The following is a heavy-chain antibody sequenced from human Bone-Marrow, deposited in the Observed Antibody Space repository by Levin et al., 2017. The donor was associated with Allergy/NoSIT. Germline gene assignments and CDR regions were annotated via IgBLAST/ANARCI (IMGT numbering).Heavy chain of an antibody. CDR2: ISYDGSKK. CDR1: GFTFRSHD. J-gene: IGHJ4*02. Sequence: GGSLRLSCAASGFTFRSHDMHWVRQAPGKGLEWVAIISYDGSKKYYADSVKGRFTIARDNSEDTLYLQMNSLRAEDTAVYHCAKEKQLWRRGVFDYWGQGTLVTVSS. CDR3: AKEKQLWRRGVFDY. D-gene: IGHD1-1*01. V-gene: IGHV3-30*18.